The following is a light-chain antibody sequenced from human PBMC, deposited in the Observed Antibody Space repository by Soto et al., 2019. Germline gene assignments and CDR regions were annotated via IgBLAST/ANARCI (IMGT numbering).Light chain of an antibody. Sequence: QSVVTQEPSLTVSPGGTVTLTCASNTGAVTSGNYASWFQQKPGQAPRTLIYTTNNKHSWTPARFSGSLLGDKAALTVSGVQPEDEADYYCLLYYGGAHLVFGGGTKLTVL. CDR3: LLYYGGAHLV. V-gene: IGLV7-43*01. CDR1: TGAVTSGNY. J-gene: IGLJ3*02. CDR2: TTN.